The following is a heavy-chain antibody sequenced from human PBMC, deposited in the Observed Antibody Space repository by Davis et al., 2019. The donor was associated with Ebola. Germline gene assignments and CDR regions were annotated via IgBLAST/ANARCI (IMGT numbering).Heavy chain of an antibody. CDR1: GGSISSYY. V-gene: IGHV3-7*01. Sequence: PSETLSLTCTVSGGSISSYYWSWVRQAPGKGLEWVANIKQGGDERYYVDSVKGRFIISRDDAKNSLYLQMNSLRAEDTAVYYCVRVYSGSYDPWGQGTLVTVSS. J-gene: IGHJ5*02. D-gene: IGHD1-26*01. CDR3: VRVYSGSYDP. CDR2: IKQGGDER.